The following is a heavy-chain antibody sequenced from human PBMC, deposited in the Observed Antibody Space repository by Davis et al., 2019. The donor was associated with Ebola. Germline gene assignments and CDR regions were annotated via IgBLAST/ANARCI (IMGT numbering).Heavy chain of an antibody. Sequence: PGGSLRLSCAASGFTVSRNYMSWVRQAPGKGPEWVSVIYSGGSTTYYADSVKGRFTISRDNSKNTLYLQMNSLRAEDTAVYYCVRDGWTEGSSWGNDGMDVWGQGTTVTVSS. V-gene: IGHV3-66*01. J-gene: IGHJ6*02. D-gene: IGHD6-13*01. CDR3: VRDGWTEGSSWGNDGMDV. CDR1: GFTVSRNY. CDR2: IYSGGSTT.